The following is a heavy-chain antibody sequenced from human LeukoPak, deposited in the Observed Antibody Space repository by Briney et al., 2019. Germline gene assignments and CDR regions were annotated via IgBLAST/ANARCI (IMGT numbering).Heavy chain of an antibody. CDR3: GGLGSYHDF. CDR1: GASISNYY. V-gene: IGHV4-4*09. J-gene: IGHJ4*02. Sequence: SETLSLTCTVSGASISNYYWSWIRQTPEKGLEWMGHIHSSGGSSYYPSLKSRLTLSIDTSRNQLSLKLPSVTAADTAVYFGGGLGSYHDFWGQGALVTVSS. D-gene: IGHD1-26*01. CDR2: IHSSGGS.